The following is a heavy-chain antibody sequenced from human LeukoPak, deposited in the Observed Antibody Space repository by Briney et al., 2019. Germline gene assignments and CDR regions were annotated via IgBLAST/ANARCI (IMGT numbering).Heavy chain of an antibody. V-gene: IGHV4-59*01. J-gene: IGHJ4*02. CDR1: GGSISSSY. CDR3: ARGPWITGDFSFDY. D-gene: IGHD2-21*02. Sequence: PSGTVSLTCTVSGGSISSSYWSWIRQPPGKGLEWIGYIYYSGSTSYNPSLKSRVTISIETSMNQFSLKLTSVTAADTAVYYCARGPWITGDFSFDYLGQGTLVTVS. CDR2: IYYSGST.